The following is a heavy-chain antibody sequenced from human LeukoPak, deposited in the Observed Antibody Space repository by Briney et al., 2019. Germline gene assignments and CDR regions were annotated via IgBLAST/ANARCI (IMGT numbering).Heavy chain of an antibody. Sequence: GASVKVSCKVSGYTLIELSMHWVRQAPGKGLEWMGGFDPEDGETIYAQKFQGRVTMTEDTSTDTAYMELSSLRSEDTAVYYCATDLLGTVFDLDVWGQGTTVTVSS. D-gene: IGHD3-3*01. CDR1: GYTLIELS. CDR2: FDPEDGET. CDR3: ATDLLGTVFDLDV. J-gene: IGHJ6*02. V-gene: IGHV1-24*01.